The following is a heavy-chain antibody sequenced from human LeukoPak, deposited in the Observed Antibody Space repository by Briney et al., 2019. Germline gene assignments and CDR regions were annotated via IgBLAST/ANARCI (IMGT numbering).Heavy chain of an antibody. CDR1: GGTFSSYA. CDR3: ARADYGDPMGYFDY. J-gene: IGHJ4*02. D-gene: IGHD4-17*01. Sequence: SVKVSCKASGGTFSSYAISWVRPAPGQGLEWMGRIIPILGIANYAQKFQGRVTITADKSTSTAYMELSSLRSEDTAVYYCARADYGDPMGYFDYWGQGTLVTVSS. CDR2: IIPILGIA. V-gene: IGHV1-69*04.